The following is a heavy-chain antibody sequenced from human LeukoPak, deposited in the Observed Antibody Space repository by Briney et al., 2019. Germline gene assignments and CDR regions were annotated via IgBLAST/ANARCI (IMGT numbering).Heavy chain of an antibody. Sequence: SETLSLTCTVSGGSISSYYWSWIRQPPGKGLEWIGYIYYSGSTNYNPSLKSRVTISVDTSKNQFSLKLSSVTAADTAVYYCVRESSSSWYGIWFDPWGQGTLVTVSS. CDR2: IYYSGST. D-gene: IGHD6-13*01. CDR1: GGSISSYY. CDR3: VRESSSSWYGIWFDP. V-gene: IGHV4-59*01. J-gene: IGHJ5*02.